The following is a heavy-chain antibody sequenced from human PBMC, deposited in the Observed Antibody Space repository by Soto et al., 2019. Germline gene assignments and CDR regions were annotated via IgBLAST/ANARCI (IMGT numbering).Heavy chain of an antibody. CDR3: TRDHGYGYGMDV. Sequence: EVQLVEPGGGLVQPGVSLRLSCAASGFTFSTYSMNWVRQAPGKGLEWISYITKSSRTIYYADSVKGRFTISRDNAKNSLYLQMNSLRAEDTAVYYCTRDHGYGYGMDVWGQGTTVTVSS. V-gene: IGHV3-48*01. CDR1: GFTFSTYS. J-gene: IGHJ6*02. D-gene: IGHD5-12*01. CDR2: ITKSSRTI.